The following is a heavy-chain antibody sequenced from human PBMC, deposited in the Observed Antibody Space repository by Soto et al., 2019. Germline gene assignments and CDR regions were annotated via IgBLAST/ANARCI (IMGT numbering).Heavy chain of an antibody. CDR2: ISAYNGNT. V-gene: IGHV1-18*04. Sequence: ASVKVSCKASGYTFTSYGISWVRQAPGQGLEWMGWISAYNGNTNYAQKLQGRVTMTTDTSTSTAYMELRSLRSDDTAVYYCARERAIFGVVIRPQGMDVWGQGTTVTVSS. CDR3: ARERAIFGVVIRPQGMDV. CDR1: GYTFTSYG. J-gene: IGHJ6*02. D-gene: IGHD3-3*01.